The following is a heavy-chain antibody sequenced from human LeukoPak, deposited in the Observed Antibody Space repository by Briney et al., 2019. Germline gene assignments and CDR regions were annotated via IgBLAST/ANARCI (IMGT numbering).Heavy chain of an antibody. V-gene: IGHV3-30-3*01. J-gene: IGHJ6*02. CDR1: GFTFSSYA. Sequence: GGSLRLSCAASGFTFSSYAMHWVRQAPGKGLEWVAVISYDGSNKYYADSVKGRFTISRDNSKNTLYLQMNSLRAEDTAVYYCARGDMVRGVIVYYYYGMDVWGQGTTVTVSS. CDR3: ARGDMVRGVIVYYYYGMDV. CDR2: ISYDGSNK. D-gene: IGHD3-10*01.